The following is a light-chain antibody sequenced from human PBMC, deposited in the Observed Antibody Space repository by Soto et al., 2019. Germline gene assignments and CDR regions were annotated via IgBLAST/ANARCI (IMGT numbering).Light chain of an antibody. CDR1: NSDVGRYNF. V-gene: IGLV2-11*01. CDR3: YSYTASDIWV. CDR2: AVS. Sequence: QSVMTEARSVSGTPGQSVTISCTGTNSDVGRYNFVSWYQQLPGKAPKLLISAVSQRPSGVPDRFSGSKSGNTASLTISGLQADDEADYFCYSYTASDIWVFGGGTKVTVL. J-gene: IGLJ3*02.